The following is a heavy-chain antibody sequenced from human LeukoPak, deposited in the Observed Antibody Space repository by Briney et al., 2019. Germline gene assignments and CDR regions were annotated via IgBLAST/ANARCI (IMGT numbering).Heavy chain of an antibody. Sequence: PGGSLRLSCAASGFTFSSYGMSWVRQAPGKGLEWVSAISGSGGSTYYADSVKGRFTISRDNSKNTLYLQMNSLRAEDTAVYYCAKDRGEYYDILTGYRPHAIFDYWGQGTLVTVSS. J-gene: IGHJ4*02. D-gene: IGHD3-9*01. CDR3: AKDRGEYYDILTGYRPHAIFDY. CDR1: GFTFSSYG. CDR2: ISGSGGST. V-gene: IGHV3-23*01.